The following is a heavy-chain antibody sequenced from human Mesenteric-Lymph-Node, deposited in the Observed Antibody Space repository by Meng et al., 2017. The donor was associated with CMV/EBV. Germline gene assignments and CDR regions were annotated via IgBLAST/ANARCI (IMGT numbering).Heavy chain of an antibody. CDR3: ARGPRGYSYGRQTESYLQH. CDR2: INHSGST. V-gene: IGHV4-34*01. J-gene: IGHJ1*01. D-gene: IGHD5-18*01. CDR1: SFSGYY. Sequence: SFSGYYWSWIRQPPGKGLEWIGEINHSGSTNYNPSLKSRVTISVDTSKNQFSLKLSSVTAADTAVYYCARGPRGYSYGRQTESYLQHWGQGTLVTVSS.